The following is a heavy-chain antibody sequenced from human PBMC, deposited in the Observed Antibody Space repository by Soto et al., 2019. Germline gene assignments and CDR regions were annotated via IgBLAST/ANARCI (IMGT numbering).Heavy chain of an antibody. CDR1: GDSVSSNTDA. V-gene: IGHV6-1*01. Sequence: SETLSLTCAISGDSVSSNTDAWNWIRSSPSRGLEWLGRTYYRSNWRHDYAVSVRSRITVNPDTSKNHFSLQLNSVIPDDTAVYYCARGVAGSGFDLWGQGTLVTVSS. D-gene: IGHD6-19*01. J-gene: IGHJ4*02. CDR2: TYYRSNWRH. CDR3: ARGVAGSGFDL.